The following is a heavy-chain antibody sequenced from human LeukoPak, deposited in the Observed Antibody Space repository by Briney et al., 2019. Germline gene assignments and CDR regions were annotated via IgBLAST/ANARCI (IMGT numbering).Heavy chain of an antibody. V-gene: IGHV1-18*01. CDR2: ISAYNGNT. Sequence: ASVKVSCKASGYTFTSYGISWVRQAPGQGLEWMGWISAYNGNTNYAQKLQGRVTMTTDTSTSTAYMELRSLRSDDTAVYYCARDHGYCSGGSCYPRFDYWGQGTLVTVSS. CDR1: GYTFTSYG. J-gene: IGHJ4*02. D-gene: IGHD2-15*01. CDR3: ARDHGYCSGGSCYPRFDY.